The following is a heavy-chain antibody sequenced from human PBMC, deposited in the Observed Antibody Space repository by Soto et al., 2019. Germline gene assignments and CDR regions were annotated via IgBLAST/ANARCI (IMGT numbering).Heavy chain of an antibody. D-gene: IGHD6-6*01. CDR2: INPSGGST. Sequence: QVQLVQSGAEVKKPGASVKVSCKASGYTFTSYYMHWVRQAPGQGLEWMGIINPSGGSTSYAQKFQGRVTMTMDTSTSTVYMELSSLRSEDPAVYYCARGSIAAHFDSWGQGTLVTVSS. V-gene: IGHV1-46*01. J-gene: IGHJ4*02. CDR1: GYTFTSYY. CDR3: ARGSIAAHFDS.